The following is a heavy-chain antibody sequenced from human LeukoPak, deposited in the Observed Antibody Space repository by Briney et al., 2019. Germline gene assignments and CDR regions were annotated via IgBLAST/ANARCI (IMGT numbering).Heavy chain of an antibody. V-gene: IGHV4-61*05. Sequence: ASETLSLTCTVSGGSISSSSYYWSWIRQPPGKGLEWIGYIYYSGSTYYNPSLKSRVTISVDTSKNQFSLKLSSVTAADTAVYYCARVVYGDYYFDYWGQGTLVTVSS. CDR1: GGSISSSSYY. J-gene: IGHJ4*02. CDR3: ARVVYGDYYFDY. CDR2: IYYSGST. D-gene: IGHD4-17*01.